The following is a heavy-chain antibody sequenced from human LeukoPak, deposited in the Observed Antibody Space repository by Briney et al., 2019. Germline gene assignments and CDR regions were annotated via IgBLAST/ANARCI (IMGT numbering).Heavy chain of an antibody. Sequence: GGSLRLSCAASGFTFSSYGMHWVRQAPGEGLEWVAFIRYDGSNKYYADSVKGRFTISRDNSKNTLYLQMNSLRAEDTAVYYCAKPVPNWNDEATFDCWGQGTLVTVSS. CDR2: IRYDGSNK. V-gene: IGHV3-30*02. D-gene: IGHD1-1*01. CDR1: GFTFSSYG. J-gene: IGHJ4*02. CDR3: AKPVPNWNDEATFDC.